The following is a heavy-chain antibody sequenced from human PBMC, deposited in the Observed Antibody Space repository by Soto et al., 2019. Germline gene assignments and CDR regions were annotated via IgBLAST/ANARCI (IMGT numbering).Heavy chain of an antibody. Sequence: ASVTVSCKASGYTLTTYYMSWVRQAPGQGLEWMGWISAYNGNTKYAQKLQGRVTMTTDTSTSTAYMELRSLRSDDTAVYHCARDNPPMGVWGQGTTVTVSS. CDR2: ISAYNGNT. V-gene: IGHV1-18*01. CDR1: GYTLTTYY. CDR3: ARDNPPMGV. J-gene: IGHJ6*02.